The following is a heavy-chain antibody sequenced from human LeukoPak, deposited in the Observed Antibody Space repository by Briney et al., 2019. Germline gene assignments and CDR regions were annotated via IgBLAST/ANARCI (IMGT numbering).Heavy chain of an antibody. CDR1: GGSFSGYY. CDR2: INHSGST. Sequence: PSETLSLTCAVYGGSFSGYYWSWLRQPPGKGLEWIGEINHSGSTNYNPSLTSRVTISVDTSKNQFSLKLSSVTAADTAVYYCARFRNVGYYYDSSGRLNAFDIWGQGTMVTVSS. CDR3: ARFRNVGYYYDSSGRLNAFDI. D-gene: IGHD3-22*01. J-gene: IGHJ3*02. V-gene: IGHV4-34*01.